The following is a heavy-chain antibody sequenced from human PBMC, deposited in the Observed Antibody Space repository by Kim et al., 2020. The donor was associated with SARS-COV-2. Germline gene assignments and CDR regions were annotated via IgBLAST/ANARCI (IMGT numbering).Heavy chain of an antibody. Sequence: GGSLRLSCTASGFTFGDYAMSWFRQAPGKGLEWVGFIRSKAYGGTTEYAASVKGRFTISRDDSKSIAYLQMNSLKTEDTAVYYCTSNNPAYRDSSGYSLAPWGQGTLVTVSS. CDR3: TSNNPAYRDSSGYSLAP. J-gene: IGHJ5*02. CDR2: IRSKAYGGTT. D-gene: IGHD3-22*01. CDR1: GFTFGDYA. V-gene: IGHV3-49*03.